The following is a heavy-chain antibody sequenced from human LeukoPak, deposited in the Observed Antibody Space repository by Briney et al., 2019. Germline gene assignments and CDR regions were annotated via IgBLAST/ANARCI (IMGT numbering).Heavy chain of an antibody. CDR1: GFTFSDYG. D-gene: IGHD4-17*01. J-gene: IGHJ4*02. CDR2: IGSTGGTT. CDR3: ARDMEDYEGVCFDY. Sequence: PGGTLRLSCAASGFTFSDYGMSWVRPAPGKGLELIPTIGSTGGTTYYADSVKGRFTISRDTSKNTLSLPMNSLRAEDTALYYCARDMEDYEGVCFDYWGQGTLVTVSS. V-gene: IGHV3-23*01.